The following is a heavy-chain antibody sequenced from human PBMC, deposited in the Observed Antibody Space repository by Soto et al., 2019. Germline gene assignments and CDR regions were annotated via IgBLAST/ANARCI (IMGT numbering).Heavy chain of an antibody. D-gene: IGHD2-2*02. V-gene: IGHV3-21*01. J-gene: IGHJ6*02. CDR2: ISSSSSYI. Sequence: LRLSCAASGFTFSSYSMNWVRQAPGKGLEWVSSISSSSSYIYYADSVKGRFTISRDNAKNSLYLQMNSLRAEDTAVYYCARDRCSSTSCYNYYYGMDVWGQGTTVTVSS. CDR1: GFTFSSYS. CDR3: ARDRCSSTSCYNYYYGMDV.